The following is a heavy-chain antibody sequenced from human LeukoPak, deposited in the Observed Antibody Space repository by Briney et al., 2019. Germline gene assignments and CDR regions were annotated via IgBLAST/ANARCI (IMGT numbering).Heavy chain of an antibody. V-gene: IGHV5-51*01. CDR1: GYSFTSYW. CDR2: TYPGDSDT. D-gene: IGHD2-8*01. Sequence: PGESLQISCKGSGYSFTSYWIGWVRPMPGKGLEWMGITYPGDSDTRYSPSFQGQVTISADKSISTAYLQWSSLKASDTAMYYCARLRDIVLMVYAPPLIFDYWGQGTLVTVSS. CDR3: ARLRDIVLMVYAPPLIFDY. J-gene: IGHJ4*02.